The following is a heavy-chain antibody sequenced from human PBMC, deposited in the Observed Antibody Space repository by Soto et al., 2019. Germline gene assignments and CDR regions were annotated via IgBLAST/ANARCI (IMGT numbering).Heavy chain of an antibody. Sequence: ASVKVSCKASGYSFTTYYIHWVRQAPGQGLEWMGWIIPNSGGANYAQRFRGRFTISRDDSKSIAYLQMNSLKTEDTAVYYCTRGYSYGPYDAFDIWGQGTMVTVSS. V-gene: IGHV1-2*02. CDR1: GYSFTTYY. J-gene: IGHJ3*02. CDR3: TRGYSYGPYDAFDI. D-gene: IGHD5-18*01. CDR2: IIPNSGGA.